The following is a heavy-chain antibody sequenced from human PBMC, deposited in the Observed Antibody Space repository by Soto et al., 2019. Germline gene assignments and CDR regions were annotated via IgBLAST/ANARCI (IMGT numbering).Heavy chain of an antibody. Sequence: GGSLRLSCAASGFTFSSYSMNWVRQAPGKGLEWVSSISSSSSYIYYADSVKGRFTISRDNAKNSLYLQMNSLRAEDTAVYYCARVKGYCSSTSCLDYYYMDVWGKGTTVTVSS. D-gene: IGHD2-2*01. CDR3: ARVKGYCSSTSCLDYYYMDV. CDR1: GFTFSSYS. J-gene: IGHJ6*03. V-gene: IGHV3-21*01. CDR2: ISSSSSYI.